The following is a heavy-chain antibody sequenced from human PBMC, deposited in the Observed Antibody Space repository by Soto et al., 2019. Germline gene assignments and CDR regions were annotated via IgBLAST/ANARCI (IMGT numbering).Heavy chain of an antibody. CDR2: IYPGDSDT. V-gene: IGHV5-51*01. Sequence: GESLKISCKGSGYSFTSYWIGWVRQMPGKGLEWMGIIYPGDSDTRYSPSFQGQVTISADKSISTAYLQWSSLKASDTAMYYCARRGGDYSYYYYYMDVWGKGTTVTVSS. J-gene: IGHJ6*03. CDR1: GYSFTSYW. D-gene: IGHD4-17*01. CDR3: ARRGGDYSYYYYYMDV.